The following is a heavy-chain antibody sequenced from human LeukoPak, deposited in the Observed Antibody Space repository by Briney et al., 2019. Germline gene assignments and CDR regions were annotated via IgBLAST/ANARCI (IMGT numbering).Heavy chain of an antibody. CDR3: AKDSTGDHWYFDL. CDR2: ISDSGGST. V-gene: IGHV3-23*01. Sequence: GGSLRLSCAASGFTFSSYAMSWVRQAPGKGLEWVSAISDSGGSTNYADSVKGRSTISRGNSKNTLYLQMNSLRAEDTAVYYCAKDSTGDHWYFDLWGRGTLVTVSS. D-gene: IGHD7-27*01. CDR1: GFTFSSYA. J-gene: IGHJ2*01.